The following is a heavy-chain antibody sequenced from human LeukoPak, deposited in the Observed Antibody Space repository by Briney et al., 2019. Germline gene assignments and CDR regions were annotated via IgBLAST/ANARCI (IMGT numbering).Heavy chain of an antibody. CDR2: INPNSGGT. V-gene: IGHV1-2*02. Sequence: GASVKVSCKASGYTFTGYYMHWVRQAPGQGLEWMGWINPNSGGTNYAQKFQGRVTMTRDTSISTAYMELSRLRSDDTAVYYCARRGSAAIRLGYWFDPWGQGTLVTVSS. D-gene: IGHD2-2*02. CDR1: GYTFTGYY. CDR3: ARRGSAAIRLGYWFDP. J-gene: IGHJ5*02.